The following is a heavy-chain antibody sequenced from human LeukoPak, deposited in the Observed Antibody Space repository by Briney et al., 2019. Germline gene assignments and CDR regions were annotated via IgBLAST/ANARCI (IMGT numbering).Heavy chain of an antibody. D-gene: IGHD4-11*01. V-gene: IGHV4-61*02. J-gene: IGHJ5*02. CDR1: GGSISSGSYY. CDR3: ARDVPSTYDWFDP. CDR2: IYTSGST. Sequence: SETLSLTCTVSGGSISSGSYYWSWIRQPAGKGLEWIGRIYTSGSTNYNPSLKSRVTISVDTSKNQFSLKLSSVTAADTAVYYCARDVPSTYDWFDPGGKGTLVTVSS.